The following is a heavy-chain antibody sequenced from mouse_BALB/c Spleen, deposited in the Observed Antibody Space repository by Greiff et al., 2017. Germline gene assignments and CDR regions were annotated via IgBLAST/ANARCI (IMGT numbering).Heavy chain of an antibody. J-gene: IGHJ1*01. CDR2: ISDGGSYT. Sequence: EVKLVESGGGLVKPGGSLKLSCAASGFPFSDYYMDWVRQTQEKRLEWVATISDGGSYTYYPDSVKGRFTIARDNAKNNLYQQISSMKSEDTAMYYCARDEEYLDVWGAGTTVTVSS. V-gene: IGHV5-4*02. CDR1: GFPFSDYY. CDR3: ARDEEYLDV.